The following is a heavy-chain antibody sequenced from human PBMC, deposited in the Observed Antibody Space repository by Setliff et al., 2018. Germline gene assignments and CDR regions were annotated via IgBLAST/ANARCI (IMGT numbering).Heavy chain of an antibody. D-gene: IGHD1-7*01. CDR1: GFTFSSYS. V-gene: IGHV3-21*01. CDR3: ARDQFRNSGGLYS. Sequence: PGGSLRLSCAASGFTFSSYSMNWVRQAPGRGLEWVSSISSSSSYIFYAESLKGRSTISRDNAKNSLYLQIDSLRDDDTAVYYCARDQFRNSGGLYSWGQGTLVTVSS. J-gene: IGHJ5*02. CDR2: ISSSSSYI.